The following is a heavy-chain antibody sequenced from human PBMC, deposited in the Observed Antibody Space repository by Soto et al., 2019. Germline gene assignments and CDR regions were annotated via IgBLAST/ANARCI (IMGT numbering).Heavy chain of an antibody. J-gene: IGHJ4*02. CDR1: GFSLTTSGVG. D-gene: IGHD3-10*01. Sequence: QITLKESGPPLVRPTQTLTLTCTFSGFSLTTSGVGVGWIRQPPGKALEWLAVIYWDDDKRYSSSLKSRLTITKDPSKNPVVLTVTNVDPVDTATSYCAHHPYYGLGSYSFDYGGQGTLVTVSS. CDR2: IYWDDDK. V-gene: IGHV2-5*02. CDR3: AHHPYYGLGSYSFDY.